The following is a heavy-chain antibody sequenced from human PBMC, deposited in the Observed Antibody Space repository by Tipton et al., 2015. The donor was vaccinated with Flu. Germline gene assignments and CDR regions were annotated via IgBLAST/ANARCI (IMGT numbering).Heavy chain of an antibody. Sequence: TLSLTCTVSGGSISTYYWSWIRQPPGKGLEWIGYIYYSGSTKYNPSLKSRVTMSVETSKNQFSLKLSAVTAADTAVYYCARGRQEVEANRYFDYWGQGTLVTVST. J-gene: IGHJ4*02. CDR1: GGSISTYY. CDR3: ARGRQEVEANRYFDY. V-gene: IGHV4-59*01. D-gene: IGHD2-15*01. CDR2: IYYSGST.